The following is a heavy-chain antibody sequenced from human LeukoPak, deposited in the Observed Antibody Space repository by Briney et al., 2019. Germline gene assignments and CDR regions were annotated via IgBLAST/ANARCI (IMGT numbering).Heavy chain of an antibody. V-gene: IGHV3-21*01. CDR3: AREGGSGYYYGTFDY. Sequence: GGFLRLSCAASGFTFSSYSMNWVRQTPGKGLEWVSSISSSSSYIYYADSVKGRFTISRDNAKNSLYLQMNSLRAEDTAVYYCAREGGSGYYYGTFDYWGQGTLVTVSS. D-gene: IGHD3-22*01. CDR1: GFTFSSYS. CDR2: ISSSSSYI. J-gene: IGHJ4*02.